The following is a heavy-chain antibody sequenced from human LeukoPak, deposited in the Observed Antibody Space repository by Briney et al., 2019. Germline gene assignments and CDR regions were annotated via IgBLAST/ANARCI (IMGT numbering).Heavy chain of an antibody. V-gene: IGHV3-21*01. CDR3: AREAGGSYRISDY. CDR2: ISSSSSYI. Sequence: PGGSLRLSCAASGFTFSSYSMNWVRQAPGKGLEWVSSISSSSSYIYYADSVKGRFTISRDNAKNSLYLQMNSLRAEDTAVYYRAREAGGSYRISDYWGQGTLVTVSS. CDR1: GFTFSSYS. D-gene: IGHD5-18*01. J-gene: IGHJ4*02.